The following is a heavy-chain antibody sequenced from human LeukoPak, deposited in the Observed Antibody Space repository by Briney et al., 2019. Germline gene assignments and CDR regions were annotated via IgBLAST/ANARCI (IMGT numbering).Heavy chain of an antibody. V-gene: IGHV4-61*01. J-gene: IGHJ4*02. CDR1: GGSISSSSYY. CDR2: IYYSGST. CDR3: ARLVTMVRGPFDY. D-gene: IGHD3-10*01. Sequence: KASETLSLTCTVSGGSISSSSYYWSWIRQPPGKGLEWIGYIYYSGSTNYNPSLKSRVTISVDTSKNQFSLKLSSVTAADTAVYYCARLVTMVRGPFDYWGQGTLVTVSS.